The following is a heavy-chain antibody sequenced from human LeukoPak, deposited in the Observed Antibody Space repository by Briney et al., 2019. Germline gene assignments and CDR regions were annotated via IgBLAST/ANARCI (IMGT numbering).Heavy chain of an antibody. CDR1: GFTFSSYA. CDR2: ISGSGGST. J-gene: IGHJ4*01. CDR3: AKDLLVNDY. V-gene: IGHV3-23*01. D-gene: IGHD3-22*01. Sequence: PGGSLRLSCAASGFTFSSYAMSWVRQAPEKGLEWVSAISGSGGSTYYADSVKGRFTISRDNSKNTLYLQTNSLRAEDTAIYYCAKDLLVNDYWGHRTLVTVSS.